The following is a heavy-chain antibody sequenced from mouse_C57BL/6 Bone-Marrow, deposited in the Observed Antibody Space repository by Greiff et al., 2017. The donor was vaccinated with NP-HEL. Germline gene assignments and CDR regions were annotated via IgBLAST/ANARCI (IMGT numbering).Heavy chain of an antibody. CDR1: GYTFTSYW. J-gene: IGHJ1*03. V-gene: IGHV1-52*01. CDR2: IDPSDSET. CDR3: ARAFTTVVAGRWYFDV. Sequence: VQLQQPGAELVRPGSSVKLSCKASGYTFTSYWMHWVKQRPIQGLEWIGNIDPSDSETHYNQKFKDKATLTVDKSSSTAYMQLSSLTSEDSAVYYCARAFTTVVAGRWYFDVWGTGTTVTVAS. D-gene: IGHD1-1*01.